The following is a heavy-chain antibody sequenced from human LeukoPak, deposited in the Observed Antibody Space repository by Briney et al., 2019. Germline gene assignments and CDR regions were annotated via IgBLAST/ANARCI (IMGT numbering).Heavy chain of an antibody. D-gene: IGHD6-19*01. J-gene: IGHJ3*02. Sequence: GGSLRPSCAASGFTFSSYSMNWVRQAPGKGLEWVSSISSSSSYIYYADSVKGRFTISRDNAKNSLYLQMNSLRAEDTAVYYCARQSVAGDAFDIWGQGTMVTVSS. CDR1: GFTFSSYS. CDR2: ISSSSSYI. CDR3: ARQSVAGDAFDI. V-gene: IGHV3-21*01.